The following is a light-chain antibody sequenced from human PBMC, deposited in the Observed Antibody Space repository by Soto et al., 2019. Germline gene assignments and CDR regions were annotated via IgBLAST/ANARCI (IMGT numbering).Light chain of an antibody. Sequence: DIQLTQSPSTLSASVGDRVTITCRASQSISGWLAWYQQKPGKAPKFLIYKTSNLESGVRSRFSGSGSGTEFTLTISSLQPDDFATYYCQYYNNYCWTFGQGTKVEI. V-gene: IGKV1-5*03. CDR3: QYYNNYCWT. J-gene: IGKJ1*01. CDR1: QSISGW. CDR2: KTS.